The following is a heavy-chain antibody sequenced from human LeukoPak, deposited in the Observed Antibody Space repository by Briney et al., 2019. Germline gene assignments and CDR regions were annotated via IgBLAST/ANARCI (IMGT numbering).Heavy chain of an antibody. Sequence: ASVKVSCKASGYTFTGYYMHWVRQAPGQGLEWMGWINPNSGGTNYAQKFQGRVTMTRDTSISTAYMELSRLRSDDTAVYYCARDLSNLDAFDIWGRGTMVTVSS. D-gene: IGHD4-11*01. CDR2: INPNSGGT. CDR3: ARDLSNLDAFDI. J-gene: IGHJ3*02. CDR1: GYTFTGYY. V-gene: IGHV1-2*02.